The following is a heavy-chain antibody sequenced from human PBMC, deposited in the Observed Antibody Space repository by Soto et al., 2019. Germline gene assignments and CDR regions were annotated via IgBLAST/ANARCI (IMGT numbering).Heavy chain of an antibody. V-gene: IGHV3-33*01. CDR2: IWNDGSNK. J-gene: IGHJ4*02. CDR3: ARDVNLSPDY. Sequence: GGSLRLSCAASGFTFRSYGMHWVRQAPGKGLDWVAVIWNDGSNKYYADSVKGRFTISRDTSKNTLYLQMNSLRAEDTALYYCARDVNLSPDYWGQGTLVTVSS. CDR1: GFTFRSYG.